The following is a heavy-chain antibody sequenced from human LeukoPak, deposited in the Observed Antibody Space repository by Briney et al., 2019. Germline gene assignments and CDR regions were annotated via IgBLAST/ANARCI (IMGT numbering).Heavy chain of an antibody. V-gene: IGHV3-30*18. CDR2: ISYDGSNK. D-gene: IGHD1-26*01. J-gene: IGHJ4*02. Sequence: GGSLRPSCAASGFTFSSYGMHWVRQAPGKGLEWVAVISYDGSNKYYADSVKGRFTISRDNSKNTLYLQMNSLREEDTAVYYCAKDQSGSSHREYYFDYWGQGTLVTVSS. CDR1: GFTFSSYG. CDR3: AKDQSGSSHREYYFDY.